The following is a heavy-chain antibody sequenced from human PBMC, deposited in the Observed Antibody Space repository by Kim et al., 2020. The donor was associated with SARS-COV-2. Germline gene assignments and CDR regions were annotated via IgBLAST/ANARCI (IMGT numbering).Heavy chain of an antibody. D-gene: IGHD3-10*01. CDR3: ARELITMVRGVIYLDAFDI. J-gene: IGHJ3*02. CDR1: GFTFSSYS. V-gene: IGHV3-48*04. Sequence: GGSLRLSCAASGFTFSSYSMNWVRQAPGKGLEWVSYISSSSSTIDYADSVKGRFTISRDNAKNSLYLQMNSLRAEDTAVYYCARELITMVRGVIYLDAFDIWGQWAMITVSS. CDR2: ISSSSSTI.